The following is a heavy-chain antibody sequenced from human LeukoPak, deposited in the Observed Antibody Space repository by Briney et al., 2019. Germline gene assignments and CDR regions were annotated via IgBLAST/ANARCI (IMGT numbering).Heavy chain of an antibody. CDR3: AKGDSTGTAQYFRH. CDR2: IKQDGSEK. CDR1: GFTFSSYW. V-gene: IGHV3-7*03. J-gene: IGHJ1*01. Sequence: AGGSLRLSCAASGFTFSSYWMSWVRQAPGKGLEWVANIKQDGSEKFYVDSVKGRFTISRDNAKNSVYLQLNSLRAEDTAVYYCAKGDSTGTAQYFRHWGQGTLVTVSS. D-gene: IGHD1-1*01.